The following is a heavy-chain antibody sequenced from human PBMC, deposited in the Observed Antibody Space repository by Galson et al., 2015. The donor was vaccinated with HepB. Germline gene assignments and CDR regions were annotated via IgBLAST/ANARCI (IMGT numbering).Heavy chain of an antibody. V-gene: IGHV3-53*04. CDR1: GFTVSANY. Sequence: SLRLSCAASGFTVSANYMSWVRQAPGKGLEWVSVIYTGGSTYYADSVKGRFTISRHNSKNTVYLQMNRLRVEDTAVYYCARAPQGYCSSNNCYSGPFDIWGQGTMVTVSS. J-gene: IGHJ3*02. D-gene: IGHD2-2*01. CDR3: ARAPQGYCSSNNCYSGPFDI. CDR2: IYTGGST.